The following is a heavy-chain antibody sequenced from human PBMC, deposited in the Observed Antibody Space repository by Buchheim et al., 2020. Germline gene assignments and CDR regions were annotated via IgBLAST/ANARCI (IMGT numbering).Heavy chain of an antibody. Sequence: EVQLEESGGDLVKPGGSLRLSCAASGFTFSNAWMTWVRQAPGKGLEWVGRIKSQSNGGTTDYAAPVKGRFTISRHDSKETLYLQMNSLNTEDTAIYYCIRNRLAGTGEDSWGQGTL. CDR2: IKSQSNGGTT. J-gene: IGHJ4*02. CDR3: IRNRLAGTGEDS. CDR1: GFTFSNAW. D-gene: IGHD1-1*01. V-gene: IGHV3-15*01.